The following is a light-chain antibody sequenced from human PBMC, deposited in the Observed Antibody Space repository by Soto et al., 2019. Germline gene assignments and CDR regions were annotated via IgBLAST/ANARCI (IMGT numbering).Light chain of an antibody. V-gene: IGLV2-14*01. CDR3: SSYTSSGTLVL. Sequence: QSALTQPASVSGSPGQSITISCTGTSSDVGDYNYVSWYQQHPGKAPKLMIYDVSNRPSGVSNRFPGSKSGNTASLTISGLQAEDEGDYYCSSYTSSGTLVLFGGGTKVTVL. CDR1: SSDVGDYNY. J-gene: IGLJ2*01. CDR2: DVS.